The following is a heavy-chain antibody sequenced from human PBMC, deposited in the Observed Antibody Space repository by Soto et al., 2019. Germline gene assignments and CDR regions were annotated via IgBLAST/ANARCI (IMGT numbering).Heavy chain of an antibody. CDR1: GGSISSGGFY. Sequence: PSETLSLTCAVSGGSISSGGFYWSWIRQHPGKGLEWIGYIYYSKSTYYNPSLKSRVTISLDTSKNQFSLELTSVTAADTAVYYCARSVFPLGQGTLVTVSS. J-gene: IGHJ5*02. CDR2: IYYSKST. CDR3: ARSVFP. V-gene: IGHV4-31*11.